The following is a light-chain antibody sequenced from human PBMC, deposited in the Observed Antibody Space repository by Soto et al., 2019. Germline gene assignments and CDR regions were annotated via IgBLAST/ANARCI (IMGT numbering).Light chain of an antibody. CDR1: QSVSSN. Sequence: EIVMTQSPASLSVSPGERATLSCRASQSVSSNLAWYQQKPGQAPRLLIFGASTRATGIPARFSGSGSGTEFTLTISSLQSEDSAVYFCQQYNNWPPYTFGQGSNLQIK. V-gene: IGKV3-15*01. CDR3: QQYNNWPPYT. CDR2: GAS. J-gene: IGKJ2*01.